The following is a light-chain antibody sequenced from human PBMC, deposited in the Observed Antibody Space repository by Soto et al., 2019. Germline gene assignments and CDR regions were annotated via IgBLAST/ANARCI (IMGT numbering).Light chain of an antibody. V-gene: IGKV3-15*01. CDR2: GAS. Sequence: VITQSLATLSVSPGERVTLSCRASQSVGGSLAWYRQKPGQAPSLLVYGASTRATGIPARFSGSGSGTDFTLTISSLQAEDVAVYYCQQYYSTPPTFGGGTKVDI. CDR3: QQYYSTPPT. J-gene: IGKJ4*01. CDR1: QSVGGS.